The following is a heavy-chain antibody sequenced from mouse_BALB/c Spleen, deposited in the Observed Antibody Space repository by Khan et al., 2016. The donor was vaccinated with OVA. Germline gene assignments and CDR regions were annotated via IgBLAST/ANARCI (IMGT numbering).Heavy chain of an antibody. V-gene: IGHV1-4*01. J-gene: IGHJ3*01. CDR2: INPSSGYT. CDR3: ARDGDYYRNDGWFAY. D-gene: IGHD2-14*01. Sequence: QVQLQQSGAELARPGASVKMSCKASGYTFTSYTIHWIKQRPGQGLEWIGYINPSSGYTNYNQKFKDKATLTADKSSTTAYMQLSSLTSDDSAVYDCARDGDYYRNDGWFAYWGQGTLVTVSA. CDR1: GYTFTSYT.